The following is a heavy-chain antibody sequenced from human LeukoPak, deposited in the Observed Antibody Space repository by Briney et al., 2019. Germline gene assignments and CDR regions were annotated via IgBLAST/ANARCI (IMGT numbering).Heavy chain of an antibody. CDR1: GFTFSSYA. CDR3: AKTNSYSSGYYNY. CDR2: ISGSGGST. V-gene: IGHV3-23*01. Sequence: GGSLRLSCAASGFTFSSYAMSWVRQAPGKGLEWVSAISGSGGSTYYADSVKGRFTISRDNSKNTLYLQMNSLRAEGTAVYYCAKTNSYSSGYYNYWGQGTLVTVSS. J-gene: IGHJ4*02. D-gene: IGHD3-22*01.